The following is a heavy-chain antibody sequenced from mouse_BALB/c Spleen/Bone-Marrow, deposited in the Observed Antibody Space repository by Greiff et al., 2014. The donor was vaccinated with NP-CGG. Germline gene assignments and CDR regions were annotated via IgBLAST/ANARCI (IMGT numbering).Heavy chain of an antibody. CDR3: ARVSYDYFDY. J-gene: IGHJ2*01. V-gene: IGHV5-4*02. D-gene: IGHD2-4*01. Sequence: EVQGVESGGGLVKPGGSLKLSCAASGFTFSDYYMYWVCQTPEKRLEWVATISDGGSYTYYPDSVKGRFTISRDNAKNNLYLQMSSLKSEDTAMYYCARVSYDYFDYWGQGTTLTVSS. CDR2: ISDGGSYT. CDR1: GFTFSDYY.